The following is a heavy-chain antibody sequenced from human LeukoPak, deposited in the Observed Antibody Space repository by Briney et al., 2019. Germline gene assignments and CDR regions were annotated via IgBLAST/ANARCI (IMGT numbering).Heavy chain of an antibody. CDR2: IKQDGSEK. Sequence: GGSLRLSCAASGFTFSNYWMSWVRQAPGKGLEWVANIKQDGSEKNYVDSVKGRFTISRDNATNSLYLQMNSLRAEDTAVYYCARDSDSCTGGSCSFDYWGQGTLVTVSS. V-gene: IGHV3-7*01. D-gene: IGHD2-8*02. J-gene: IGHJ4*02. CDR3: ARDSDSCTGGSCSFDY. CDR1: GFTFSNYW.